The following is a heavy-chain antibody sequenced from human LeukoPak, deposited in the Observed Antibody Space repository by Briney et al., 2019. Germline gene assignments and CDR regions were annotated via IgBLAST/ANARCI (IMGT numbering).Heavy chain of an antibody. Sequence: PGGSLRLSCAASGFTFSSYAMSWVRQAPGKGLEWVSAISGSGGSTYYADSVKGRFTISRDNSKNTLYLQMNSLRAEDTAVYYCAKVSQGGSYQYYFDYWGQGTLVTVSS. D-gene: IGHD1-26*01. CDR3: AKVSQGGSYQYYFDY. CDR2: ISGSGGST. J-gene: IGHJ4*02. V-gene: IGHV3-23*01. CDR1: GFTFSSYA.